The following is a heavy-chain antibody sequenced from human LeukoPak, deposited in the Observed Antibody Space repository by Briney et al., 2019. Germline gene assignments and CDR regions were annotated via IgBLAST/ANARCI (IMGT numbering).Heavy chain of an antibody. V-gene: IGHV1-2*02. CDR2: INPNSGGT. Sequence: GASVKVCCEASGLTFTGYYMHWVRQAPGRGLEWMGWINPNSGGTNYAQKFQGRVTMTRDTSISTAYMELSRLRSDDTAVYYCARDDKGYMDVWGKGTTVTVSS. J-gene: IGHJ6*03. CDR1: GLTFTGYY. D-gene: IGHD3-22*01. CDR3: ARDDKGYMDV.